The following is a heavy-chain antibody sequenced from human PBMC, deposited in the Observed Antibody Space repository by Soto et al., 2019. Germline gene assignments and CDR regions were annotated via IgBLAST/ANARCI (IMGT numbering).Heavy chain of an antibody. V-gene: IGHV3-23*01. J-gene: IGHJ4*02. CDR2: IGDSGATT. CDR3: AKDRSSTSCYGFDY. CDR1: AFTFGNYA. D-gene: IGHD2-2*01. Sequence: GGSLRLSCAASAFTFGNYAMSWVRQAPGKGLEWVSAIGDSGATTYYAGSVKGRFTISRDNSKNTLYLQMNNLRAEDTAFYYCAKDRSSTSCYGFDYWGPGALVTVSS.